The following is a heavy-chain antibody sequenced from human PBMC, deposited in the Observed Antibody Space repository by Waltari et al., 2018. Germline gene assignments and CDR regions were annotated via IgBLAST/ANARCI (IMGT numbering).Heavy chain of an antibody. J-gene: IGHJ4*02. V-gene: IGHV3-30-3*01. Sequence: QVQLVESGGGVVQPGRSLRPSCAASGFTFSSYAMHWVRQAPGKGLEWVAVISYDGSNKYYADSVKGRFTISRDNSKNTLYLQMNSLRAEDTAVYYCARLARPAAGEFDYWGQGTLVTVSS. CDR3: ARLARPAAGEFDY. D-gene: IGHD6-13*01. CDR2: ISYDGSNK. CDR1: GFTFSSYA.